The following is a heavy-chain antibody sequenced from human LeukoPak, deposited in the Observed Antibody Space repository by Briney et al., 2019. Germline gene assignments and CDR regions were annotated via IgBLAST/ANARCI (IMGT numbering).Heavy chain of an antibody. V-gene: IGHV3-23*01. Sequence: PGGSLRLSCAASGLXVSSNYISWVRQAPGKGLEWVSAMSGSDGRTYYADSVKGRFTISRDNSKNTLYLQMNSLRAEDTAVYYCAKGYYGSGSYPTLDNWGQGTLVTVSS. D-gene: IGHD3-10*01. CDR2: MSGSDGRT. CDR3: AKGYYGSGSYPTLDN. CDR1: GLXVSSNY. J-gene: IGHJ4*02.